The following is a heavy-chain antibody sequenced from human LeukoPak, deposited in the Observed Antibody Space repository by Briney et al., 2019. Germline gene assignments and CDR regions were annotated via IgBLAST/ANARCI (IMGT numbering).Heavy chain of an antibody. CDR3: ARARSYYESSDY. CDR1: GGSFSGYY. J-gene: IGHJ4*02. CDR2: IDHSGST. D-gene: IGHD1-26*01. V-gene: IGHV4-34*01. Sequence: SQTLSLTCAVYGGSFSGYYWSWIRQPPGKGLEWIGEIDHSGSTNYNPSLKSRVTISVDTSKNQFSLKLSSVTAADTAVYYCARARSYYESSDYWGQGTLVTVSS.